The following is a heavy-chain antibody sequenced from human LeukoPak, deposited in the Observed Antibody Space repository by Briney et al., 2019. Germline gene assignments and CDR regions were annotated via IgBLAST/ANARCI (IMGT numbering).Heavy chain of an antibody. V-gene: IGHV4-31*03. CDR3: ARASVRGSYRHFDY. J-gene: IGHJ4*02. CDR1: GGSISSGGYY. CDR2: IYYSGST. D-gene: IGHD3-16*02. Sequence: PSETLSLTCTVSGGSISSGGYYWSWIRQHPGKGLEWIGYIYYSGSTYYNPSLKSRVTISVDTSKNQFSLKLSSVTAADTAVYYCARASVRGSYRHFDYWSQGTLVTVSS.